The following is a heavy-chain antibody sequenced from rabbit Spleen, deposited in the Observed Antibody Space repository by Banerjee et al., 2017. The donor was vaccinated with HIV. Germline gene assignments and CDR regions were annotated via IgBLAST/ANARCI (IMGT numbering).Heavy chain of an antibody. CDR1: GVSFSGSSY. J-gene: IGHJ6*01. CDR3: ARDAATSFSSYGMDL. Sequence: QEQLKESGGGLVQPGGSLKLSCIASGVSFSGSSYMCWVRQAPGKGLEWIACIHTGSSAFTYFASWAKGRFTISKISSTTVTLQMTSLTAADTATYFCARDAATSFSSYGMDLWGPGTLVTVS. CDR2: IHTGSSAFT. V-gene: IGHV1S45*01. D-gene: IGHD8-1*01.